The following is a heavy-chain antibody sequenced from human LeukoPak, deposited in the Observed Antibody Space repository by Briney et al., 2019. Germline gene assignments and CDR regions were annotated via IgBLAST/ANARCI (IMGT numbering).Heavy chain of an antibody. J-gene: IGHJ4*01. D-gene: IGHD6-13*01. CDR1: GFTFTDYW. Sequence: PGGSLRLSCAVSGFTFTDYWMNWVRQAPGKGREWVASIRQDGSEKTYVDSVKGRFTISRDNTKNSLSLQVNSLNVEDTAVYYCARDGTAAGLYFDLWGQGTLVTVSS. CDR2: IRQDGSEK. V-gene: IGHV3-7*01. CDR3: ARDGTAAGLYFDL.